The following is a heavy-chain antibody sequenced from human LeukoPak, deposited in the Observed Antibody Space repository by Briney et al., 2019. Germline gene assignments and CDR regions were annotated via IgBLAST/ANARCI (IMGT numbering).Heavy chain of an antibody. Sequence: GGSLRLSCAASGFTFSSYSMSWIRQAPGKGLEWVSYISSSGSTIYYADSVKGRFTISRDNAKNSLYLQMNSLRAEDTAVYYCARNPVHYYGSGSSPPSSPLDYWGQGTLVTVSS. D-gene: IGHD3-10*01. CDR2: ISSSGSTI. CDR1: GFTFSSYS. J-gene: IGHJ4*02. V-gene: IGHV3-48*04. CDR3: ARNPVHYYGSGSSPPSSPLDY.